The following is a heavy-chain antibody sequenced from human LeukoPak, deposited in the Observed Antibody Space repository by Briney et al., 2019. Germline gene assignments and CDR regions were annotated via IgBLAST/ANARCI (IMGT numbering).Heavy chain of an antibody. J-gene: IGHJ4*02. D-gene: IGHD1-26*01. Sequence: SQTLSLTCDISGERLSSNSAAWNWIRQSPSRGLEWLGRTFYRSRWYDDFSESLKSRITIDPDTSKSQVSLQLKSVTPEDTAVYYCVREWEPRTAPLSFDSWGQGTPVTVSS. CDR3: VREWEPRTAPLSFDS. CDR2: TFYRSRWYD. CDR1: GERLSSNSAA. V-gene: IGHV6-1*01.